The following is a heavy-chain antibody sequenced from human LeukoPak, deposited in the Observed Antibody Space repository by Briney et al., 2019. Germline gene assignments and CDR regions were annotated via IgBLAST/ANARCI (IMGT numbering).Heavy chain of an antibody. Sequence: SETLSLTCSVSGGSISNYYWNWIRQPPGKGLEWIGYIYYSGTTNYNPSLKSRVTISVDTSKNQFSLKLSSVTAADTAVYYCAATYYYDSSGYYPGFQHWGQGTLVTVSS. CDR3: AATYYYDSSGYYPGFQH. J-gene: IGHJ1*01. CDR2: IYYSGTT. CDR1: GGSISNYY. D-gene: IGHD3-22*01. V-gene: IGHV4-59*12.